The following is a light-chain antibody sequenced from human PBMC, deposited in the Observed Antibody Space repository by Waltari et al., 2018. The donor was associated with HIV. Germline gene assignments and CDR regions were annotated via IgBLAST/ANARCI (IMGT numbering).Light chain of an antibody. CDR2: YDS. Sequence: SYVLTQPPSVSVAPGKTARITCGGNNIGSKSVHWYQQKPGQAPVLVIYYDSDRPSGLPERFSGSNSGNTSTLTISRVEAGDEADYSCQVWDSSSDHVVFGGGTKLTVL. V-gene: IGLV3-21*04. CDR1: NIGSKS. J-gene: IGLJ2*01. CDR3: QVWDSSSDHVV.